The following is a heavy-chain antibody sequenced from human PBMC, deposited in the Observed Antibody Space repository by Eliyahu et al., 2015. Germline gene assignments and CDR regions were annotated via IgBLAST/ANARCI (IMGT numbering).Heavy chain of an antibody. CDR3: ARGLMSNFGLDV. V-gene: IGHV1-18*01. CDR2: INVYNGNT. D-gene: IGHD5/OR15-5a*01. J-gene: IGHJ6*02. Sequence: QVQLVQSGPEVXKPGASVXVSCXASGYTFTSYGINWVRQAPGQGLEWMGWINVYNGNTNYAQKVQGRVTMTTATSTTTAYMELRSLRSDDTAIYYCARGLMSNFGLDVWGQGTTVTVSS. CDR1: GYTFTSYG.